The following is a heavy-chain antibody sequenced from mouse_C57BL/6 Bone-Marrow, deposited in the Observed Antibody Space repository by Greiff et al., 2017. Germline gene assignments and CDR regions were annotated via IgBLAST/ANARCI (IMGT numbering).Heavy chain of an antibody. CDR2: IYPRSGNT. Sequence: VQLQQSGAELARPGASVKLSCKASGYTFTSYGISWVKQRTGQGLEWIGEIYPRSGNTYYNEKFKGQATLTADKSSSTAYMELRSLTSEDSAVYFCARDYYYGSSWNYAMDYWGQGTSVTVSS. CDR1: GYTFTSYG. V-gene: IGHV1-81*01. D-gene: IGHD1-1*01. CDR3: ARDYYYGSSWNYAMDY. J-gene: IGHJ4*01.